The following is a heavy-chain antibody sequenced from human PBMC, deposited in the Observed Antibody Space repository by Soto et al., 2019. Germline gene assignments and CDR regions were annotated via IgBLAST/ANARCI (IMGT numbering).Heavy chain of an antibody. CDR1: GFTFSDYY. V-gene: IGHV3-11*06. D-gene: IGHD6-19*01. J-gene: IGHJ4*02. CDR2: TSSTSRYT. CDR3: AREGIAVAEPLDY. Sequence: GGSLRLSCAASGFTFSDYYMSWIRQAPGKGLEWVSYTSSTSRYTNYADSVKGRFTISRDNAKNLLYLQMDSLRVEDTAVYYCAREGIAVAEPLDYWGQGTLVTVSA.